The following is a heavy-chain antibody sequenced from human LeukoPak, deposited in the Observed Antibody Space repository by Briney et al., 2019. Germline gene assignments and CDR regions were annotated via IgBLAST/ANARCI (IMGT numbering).Heavy chain of an antibody. V-gene: IGHV3-7*03. Sequence: GGSLRLSCAASGFIFSRFWMNWVRQAPGKGLEWVATIKEDGSEKYYVDSMRGRITISRDNAKNSLYLQMNSLRAEDTAMYYCARLSGSGSSPFDYWGQGTLVTVSS. J-gene: IGHJ4*02. D-gene: IGHD3-10*01. CDR1: GFIFSRFW. CDR2: IKEDGSEK. CDR3: ARLSGSGSSPFDY.